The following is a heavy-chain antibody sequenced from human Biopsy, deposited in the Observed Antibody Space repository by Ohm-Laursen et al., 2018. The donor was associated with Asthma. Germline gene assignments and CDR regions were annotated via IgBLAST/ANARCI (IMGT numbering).Heavy chain of an antibody. J-gene: IGHJ6*02. CDR3: ARRITIFGVVQKDHGMDA. Sequence: GTLSLTCSVSGGSMTPTSHYWDWIRQAPGKGLEWIGYISYGGKTSYNPSLKNRVTISRDTSKNQFSLRLTSVTAADTAVYFCARRITIFGVVQKDHGMDAWGQGTTVTVSS. V-gene: IGHV4-39*01. CDR1: GGSMTPTSHY. D-gene: IGHD3-3*01. CDR2: ISYGGKT.